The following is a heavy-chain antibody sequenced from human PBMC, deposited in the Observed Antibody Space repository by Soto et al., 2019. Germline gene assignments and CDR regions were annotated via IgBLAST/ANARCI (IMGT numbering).Heavy chain of an antibody. CDR3: ARHDLRSSSWGVFDP. CDR2: IYHSGST. Sequence: SETLSLTCAVSGGSISSGGYSWSWIRQPPGKGLEWIGYIYHSGSTYYNPSLKSRVTISVDRSKNQFSLKLSSVTAADTAVYYCARHDLRSSSWGVFDPWGQGTLVTVSS. V-gene: IGHV4-30-2*01. D-gene: IGHD6-13*01. J-gene: IGHJ5*02. CDR1: GGSISSGGYS.